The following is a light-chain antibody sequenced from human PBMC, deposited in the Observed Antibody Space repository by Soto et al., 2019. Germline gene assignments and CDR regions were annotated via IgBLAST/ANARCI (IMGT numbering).Light chain of an antibody. CDR2: DTS. CDR3: QQFDSVPLT. V-gene: IGKV1-33*01. Sequence: DVQMTQSPSSLSASVGDRVTITCQASHDIGTYLNWYQHKPGKAPKLLIFDTSHLATGVPARFSGGGSDTYFTFTITNLQPEDFAVYYCQQFDSVPLTCGGGTHVEI. J-gene: IGKJ4*01. CDR1: HDIGTY.